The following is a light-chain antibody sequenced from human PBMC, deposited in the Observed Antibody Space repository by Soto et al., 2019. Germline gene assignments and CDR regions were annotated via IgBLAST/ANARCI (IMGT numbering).Light chain of an antibody. J-gene: IGLJ1*01. Sequence: QSALTQPPSASGSPGQSVTMSCTGTSSDIGTYKYVSWYQQHPGKAPKLIIYEVNERPSGVPDRFSGSKSGNTASLTVSGLRAEDEADYYCSSYVTSNNLRVFGTGTKVTVL. CDR2: EVN. CDR1: SSDIGTYKY. CDR3: SSYVTSNNLRV. V-gene: IGLV2-8*01.